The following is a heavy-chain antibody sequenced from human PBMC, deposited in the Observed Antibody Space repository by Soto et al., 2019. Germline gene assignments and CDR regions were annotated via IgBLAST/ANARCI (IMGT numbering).Heavy chain of an antibody. CDR3: TYLRPRSTFQNSKQDRLLWFGELSFRHDAFDI. J-gene: IGHJ3*02. Sequence: SGPTLVNPTQTLTLTCTFSGFSLSTSGVGVGWIRQPPGKALEWLALIYWNDDKRYSPSLKSRLTITKDTSKNQVVLTMTNMDPVDTATYYCTYLRPRSTFQNSKQDRLLWFGELSFRHDAFDIWGQGTMVTVSS. D-gene: IGHD3-10*01. V-gene: IGHV2-5*01. CDR2: IYWNDDK. CDR1: GFSLSTSGVG.